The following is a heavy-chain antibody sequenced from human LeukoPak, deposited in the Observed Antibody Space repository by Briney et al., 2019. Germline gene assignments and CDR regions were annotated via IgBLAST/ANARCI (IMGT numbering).Heavy chain of an antibody. CDR1: GFTFSNYG. J-gene: IGHJ4*02. D-gene: IGHD2-15*01. V-gene: IGHV3-30*18. Sequence: GRSLRLSCAASGFTFSNYGMHWVRQAPGKGLEWVVVISHDGSNNNYADSVKGRLTISRDNSKNTLYLQMNSLRPEDTAVYYCAKVRVGTAHFDCWGQGTLVTVSS. CDR3: AKVRVGTAHFDC. CDR2: ISHDGSNN.